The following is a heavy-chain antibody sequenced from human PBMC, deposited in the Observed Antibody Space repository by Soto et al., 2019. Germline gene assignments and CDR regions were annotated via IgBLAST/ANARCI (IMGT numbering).Heavy chain of an antibody. V-gene: IGHV1-69*01. CDR3: ARSQGSSTSLEIYYYYYYGMDG. J-gene: IGHJ6*02. Sequence: QVQLVQSGAEVKKPGSSVKVSCKASGGTFSSYAISWVRQAPGQGLEWMGGIIPISDTTNYAQKFQGRVTITADESTRTAYMELSSLRSEDTAVYYCARSQGSSTSLEIYYYYYYGMDGWGQGTTITVSS. D-gene: IGHD2-2*01. CDR2: IIPISDTT. CDR1: GGTFSSYA.